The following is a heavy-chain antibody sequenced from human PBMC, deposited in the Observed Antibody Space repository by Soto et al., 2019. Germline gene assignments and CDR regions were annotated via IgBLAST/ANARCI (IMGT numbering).Heavy chain of an antibody. V-gene: IGHV4-30-2*02. CDR1: GGSISSGGYS. D-gene: IGHD3-10*01. CDR3: ASPTMVRRGVGAFDI. CDR2: IYYSGST. Sequence: SETLSLTCAVSGGSISSGGYSWSWIRQPPGKGLEWIGYIYYSGSTYYNTSLKSRVTISVDRPKNQFSLKLSSVTAADIALYYCASPTMVRRGVGAFDIWGPGTMVT. J-gene: IGHJ3*02.